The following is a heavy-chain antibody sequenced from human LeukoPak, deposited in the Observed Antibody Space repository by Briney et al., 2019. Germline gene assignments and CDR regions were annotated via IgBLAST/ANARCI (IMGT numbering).Heavy chain of an antibody. Sequence: ASVKVSCKASGYTFTSYDINWVRQATGQGLEWMGWMNPNSGNTGYAQKFQGRVTMTRNTSISTAYMELSSLRSEDTAVYYCARSSTPYGPNWFDPWGQGTLVTVSS. V-gene: IGHV1-8*01. J-gene: IGHJ5*02. CDR3: ARSSTPYGPNWFDP. CDR2: MNPNSGNT. D-gene: IGHD3-10*01. CDR1: GYTFTSYD.